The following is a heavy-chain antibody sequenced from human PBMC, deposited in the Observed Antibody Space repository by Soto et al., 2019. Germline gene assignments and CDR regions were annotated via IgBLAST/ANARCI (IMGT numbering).Heavy chain of an antibody. CDR1: GGSICSSDLY. CDR2: MYYSGTT. V-gene: IGHV4-39*01. Sequence: SETLSLTCTVSGGSICSSDLYWGWLRQPPGKGLDFIGSMYYSGTTYYNPSLKNRITISVDTSKNQFSLKLISVTAADTAVYYCAVVDSTGNWFDPWGQGALVTVSS. CDR3: AVVDSTGNWFDP. D-gene: IGHD3-22*01. J-gene: IGHJ5*02.